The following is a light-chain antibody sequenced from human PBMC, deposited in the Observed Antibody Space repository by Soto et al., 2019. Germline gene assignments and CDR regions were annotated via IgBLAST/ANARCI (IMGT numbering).Light chain of an antibody. Sequence: IVMTQSPATLSVSPGEGVTLSCRASQSVSSYLAWYQQKPGQAPRLLIYDASNRATGIPARFSGSGSGTDFTLTISSLEPEDFAVYYCQQRSNWPWTFGQGTKVEIK. CDR1: QSVSSY. V-gene: IGKV3-11*01. CDR2: DAS. J-gene: IGKJ1*01. CDR3: QQRSNWPWT.